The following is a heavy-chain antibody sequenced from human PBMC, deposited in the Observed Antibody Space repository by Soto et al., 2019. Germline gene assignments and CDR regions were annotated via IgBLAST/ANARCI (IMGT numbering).Heavy chain of an antibody. CDR2: INQSGST. CDR1: GGSFSGYQ. Sequence: SETLSLTCAVYGGSFSGYQWSWIRQPPGKGLEWIGEINQSGSTNYNPSLKSRVTISVDTSKNQFSLNLNSLTAADTAVYYCARGDFGVVIHYYFDSWGQGTLVTVSS. CDR3: ARGDFGVVIHYYFDS. D-gene: IGHD3-3*01. J-gene: IGHJ4*02. V-gene: IGHV4-34*01.